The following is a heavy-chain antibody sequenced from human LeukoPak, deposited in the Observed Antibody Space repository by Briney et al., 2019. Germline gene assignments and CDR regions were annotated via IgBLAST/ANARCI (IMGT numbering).Heavy chain of an antibody. CDR3: AKESKSNYYQYYGMDV. Sequence: GSLRLSCAASGFTVSSNYMSWVRQAPGKGLEWVSVIYSGGSTYYADSVKGRFTISRDNSKNTLYLQMNSLRAEDTAVYYCAKESKSNYYQYYGMDVWGQGTTVTVSS. CDR1: GFTVSSNY. V-gene: IGHV3-53*01. CDR2: IYSGGST. J-gene: IGHJ6*02.